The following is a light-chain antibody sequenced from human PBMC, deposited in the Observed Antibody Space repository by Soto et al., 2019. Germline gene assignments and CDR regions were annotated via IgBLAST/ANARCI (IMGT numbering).Light chain of an antibody. CDR3: QQYNNWPFT. Sequence: EIVMTQSPATLSVSPGERATLSCRASQSVSSNLAWYQQKPGQAPRLLIYGASTRATGIPARFSGSGSGTEFTLTISILQSEEFAVYYCQQYNNWPFTFGPGTKVDIK. V-gene: IGKV3-15*01. J-gene: IGKJ3*01. CDR2: GAS. CDR1: QSVSSN.